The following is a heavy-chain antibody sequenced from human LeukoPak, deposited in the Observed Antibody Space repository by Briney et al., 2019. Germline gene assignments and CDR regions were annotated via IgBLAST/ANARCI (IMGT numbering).Heavy chain of an antibody. J-gene: IGHJ2*01. CDR2: IHYSGST. CDR1: GGSISSYY. Sequence: SETLSLTCTVSGGSISSYYWSWAQQPPGKGLEWVGYIHYSGSTNYNASLKSRVTMSVDTSKNQFSLNLSSVTAADTAVYYCARRVAVAGLNWYFDLWGRGTLVTVSS. D-gene: IGHD6-19*01. CDR3: ARRVAVAGLNWYFDL. V-gene: IGHV4-59*08.